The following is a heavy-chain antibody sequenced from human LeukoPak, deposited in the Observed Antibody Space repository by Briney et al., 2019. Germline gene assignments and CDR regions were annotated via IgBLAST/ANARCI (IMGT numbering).Heavy chain of an antibody. CDR1: GGTFSSYA. J-gene: IGHJ6*03. D-gene: IGHD4-11*01. CDR3: ARDSATVTTDYMDV. Sequence: ASVKVSCKASGGTFSSYAISWVRQAPGQGLEWMGIINPSGGSTSYAQKFQGRVTMTRDTSTSTVYMELSSLRSEDTAVYYCARDSATVTTDYMDVWGKGTTVTVSS. V-gene: IGHV1-46*01. CDR2: INPSGGST.